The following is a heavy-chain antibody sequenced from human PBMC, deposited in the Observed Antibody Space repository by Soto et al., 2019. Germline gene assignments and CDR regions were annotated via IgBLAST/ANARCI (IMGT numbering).Heavy chain of an antibody. D-gene: IGHD3-22*01. V-gene: IGHV1-69*13. J-gene: IGHJ6*02. CDR3: ARDTRTYYYDSSGYDYYYYGMDV. CDR2: IIPIFGTA. CDR1: GGTFSSYA. Sequence: SVKVSCKASGGTFSSYAISWVRQAPGQGLEWMGGIIPIFGTANYAQKFQGRVTITADESTSTAYMELSSLRSEDTAVYYCARDTRTYYYDSSGYDYYYYGMDVWGQGTTVTVS.